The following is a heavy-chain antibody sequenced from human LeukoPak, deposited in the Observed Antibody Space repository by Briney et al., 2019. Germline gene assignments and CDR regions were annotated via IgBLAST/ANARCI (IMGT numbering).Heavy chain of an antibody. Sequence: ASVKVSCKASGGTFSSYAISWVRQAPGQGLDWRGGTIPIFGTANYAQKFQGRVTITADESTSTAYMELSSLRSEDTAVYYCARGQGCSSTSCYYYYYMDVWGKGTTVTVSS. D-gene: IGHD2-2*01. CDR3: ARGQGCSSTSCYYYYYMDV. V-gene: IGHV1-69*13. J-gene: IGHJ6*03. CDR2: TIPIFGTA. CDR1: GGTFSSYA.